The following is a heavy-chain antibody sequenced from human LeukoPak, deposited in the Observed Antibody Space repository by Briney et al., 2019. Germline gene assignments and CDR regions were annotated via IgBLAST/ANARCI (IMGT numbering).Heavy chain of an antibody. Sequence: GGSLRLSCAASGFTFSDYYMGWIRQAPGKGLEWVSYISSSGSTIYYADSVKGRFTISRDNAKNSLYLQMNSLRAEDTAVYYCAREWNDILTGYYADYWGQGTLVTVSS. D-gene: IGHD3-9*01. CDR2: ISSSGSTI. J-gene: IGHJ4*02. V-gene: IGHV3-11*01. CDR3: AREWNDILTGYYADY. CDR1: GFTFSDYY.